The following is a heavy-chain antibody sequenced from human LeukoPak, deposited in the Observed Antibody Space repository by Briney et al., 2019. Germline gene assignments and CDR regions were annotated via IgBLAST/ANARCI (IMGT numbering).Heavy chain of an antibody. CDR2: ISGSGGST. CDR3: GKGLAAAGASEGWFDP. Sequence: GGSLRLSCAASGFTFSSYAMSWVRQAPGKGLEWVSAISGSGGSTYYADSVKGRFTISRDNSKNTLYLQMNSLRAEDTAVYYCGKGLAAAGASEGWFDPWGQGTLVTVSS. CDR1: GFTFSSYA. V-gene: IGHV3-23*01. J-gene: IGHJ5*02. D-gene: IGHD6-13*01.